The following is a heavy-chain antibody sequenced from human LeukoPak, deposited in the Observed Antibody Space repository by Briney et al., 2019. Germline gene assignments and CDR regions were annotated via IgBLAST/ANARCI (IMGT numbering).Heavy chain of an antibody. J-gene: IGHJ5*02. D-gene: IGHD3-9*01. CDR1: GGSFSGYY. V-gene: IGHV4-34*01. CDR3: ARKYYDILTGYYSGGSWFDP. Sequence: SQTLSLTCAVYGGSFSGYYWSWIRQPPGKGREWIGEINHSGSTNYNPSLKSRVTISVDTPKNQFSLELSSVTAADTAVYYCARKYYDILTGYYSGGSWFDPWGQGTLVTVSS. CDR2: INHSGST.